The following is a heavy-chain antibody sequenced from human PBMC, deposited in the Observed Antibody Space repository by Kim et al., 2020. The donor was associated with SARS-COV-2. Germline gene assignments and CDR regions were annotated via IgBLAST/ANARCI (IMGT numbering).Heavy chain of an antibody. V-gene: IGHV3-23*03. Sequence: GGSLRLSCAASGFTFSNYAMTWVRQAPGKGLEWVSVIYSGGSSTYSADSVKGRFTISRDNSKNILYLQMNSLRAEDTAVYYCAKEGYKDSSGYYYGYFDYWGQGTLVTVSS. D-gene: IGHD3-22*01. CDR1: GFTFSNYA. CDR2: IYSGGSST. J-gene: IGHJ4*02. CDR3: AKEGYKDSSGYYYGYFDY.